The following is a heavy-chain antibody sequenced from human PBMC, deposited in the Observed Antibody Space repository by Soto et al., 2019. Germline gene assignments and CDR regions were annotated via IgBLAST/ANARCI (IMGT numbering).Heavy chain of an antibody. J-gene: IGHJ6*02. V-gene: IGHV3-49*03. D-gene: IGHD2-2*01. CDR2: IRSKAYVGTT. Sequence: GGSLRLSCTASGFTFDDYAMSWFRQAPGKGLEWVGFIRSKAYVGTTQYAASVKGRFTISRDDSKSIAYLQMNRLKTEDTAVYYCTSHRYCSSTSCLDYYYNGMDVWGQGTTVTVSS. CDR1: GFTFDDYA. CDR3: TSHRYCSSTSCLDYYYNGMDV.